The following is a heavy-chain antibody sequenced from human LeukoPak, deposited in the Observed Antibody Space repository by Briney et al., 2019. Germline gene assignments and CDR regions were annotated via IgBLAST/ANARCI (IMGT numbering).Heavy chain of an antibody. J-gene: IGHJ5*02. Sequence: GGSLRLSCAASGFTFSNYAMSWVRQTPGKGLEWVSSISGSGDSTYYADSVKGRFTISRDNAKNSLYLQMNSLRAEDTAVYYCARQWRNWFDPWGQGTLVTVSS. CDR2: ISGSGDST. CDR3: ARQWRNWFDP. CDR1: GFTFSNYA. D-gene: IGHD6-19*01. V-gene: IGHV3-23*01.